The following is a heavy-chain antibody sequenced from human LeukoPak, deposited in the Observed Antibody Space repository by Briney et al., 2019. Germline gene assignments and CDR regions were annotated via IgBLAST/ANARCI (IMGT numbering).Heavy chain of an antibody. CDR1: GFTFSDYY. CDR3: ARADCSSSSCYELDY. V-gene: IGHV3-11*04. D-gene: IGHD2-2*01. Sequence: GGSLRLSCAGSGFTFSDYYMSWIRQAPGKGLEWVSYISSSGRTIHYADSVKGRFTISRDNAKNSLYLQMNSMRAEDTAGYYCARADCSSSSCYELDYWGQGTLVTVSS. J-gene: IGHJ4*02. CDR2: ISSSGRTI.